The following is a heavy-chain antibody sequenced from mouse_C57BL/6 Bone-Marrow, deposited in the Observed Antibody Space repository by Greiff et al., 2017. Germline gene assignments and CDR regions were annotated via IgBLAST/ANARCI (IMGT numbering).Heavy chain of an antibody. D-gene: IGHD1-1*01. Sequence: VQLQQPGAELVMPGASVKLSCKASGYTFTSYWMHWVKQRPGKGLEWIGEIDPSDSYTNYNQKFKGKSTLTVDKSSSTAYMQLSSLTSEDSAVYYCARDYVFAYWGQGTRGTVSA. CDR1: GYTFTSYW. CDR2: IDPSDSYT. V-gene: IGHV1-69*01. CDR3: ARDYVFAY. J-gene: IGHJ3*01.